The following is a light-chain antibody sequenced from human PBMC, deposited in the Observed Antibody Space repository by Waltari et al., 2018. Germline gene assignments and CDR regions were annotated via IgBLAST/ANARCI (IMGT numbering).Light chain of an antibody. V-gene: IGKV1-33*01. J-gene: IGKJ3*01. CDR1: QYVNKY. CDR3: QQYDNVPFT. CDR2: DTS. Sequence: DVQLTQSPSSLSASVGDSVTITCRASQYVNKYLNWYQHRPGEAPKLLIYDTSNLETGVPSRFSGSGSVTDFTFTISSLQPEDIATYYCQQYDNVPFTFGPGTRVD.